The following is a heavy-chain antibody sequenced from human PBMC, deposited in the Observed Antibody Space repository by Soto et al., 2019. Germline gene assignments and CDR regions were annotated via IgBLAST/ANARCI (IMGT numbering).Heavy chain of an antibody. J-gene: IGHJ5*02. V-gene: IGHV1-69*01. D-gene: IGHD3-22*01. CDR2: IIPIFGTA. CDR1: GGTFSSYA. CDR3: ARGRGHRNYYDRSGYYYYDWFDP. Sequence: QVQLVQSGAEVKKPGSSVKVSCKASGGTFSSYAISWVRQAPGQGLEWMGGIIPIFGTANYAQKFQGRVTITADESTSTADMELSSLRSEDTAVYYCARGRGHRNYYDRSGYYYYDWFDPWGKGTLFTFSS.